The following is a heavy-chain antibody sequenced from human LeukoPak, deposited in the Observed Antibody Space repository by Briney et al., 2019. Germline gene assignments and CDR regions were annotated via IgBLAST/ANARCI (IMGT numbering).Heavy chain of an antibody. D-gene: IGHD6-13*01. CDR3: ARATGGAAAADFDP. J-gene: IGHJ5*02. CDR2: IYTSGST. V-gene: IGHV4-4*07. Sequence: SETLSLTCTVSGGSISNYYWSWIRQPAGKGLEWVGRIYTSGSTNYNPSLESRVTISVDTSKNQFSLKLSSVTAADTAVYYCARATGGAAAADFDPWGQGTLVTVSS. CDR1: GGSISNYY.